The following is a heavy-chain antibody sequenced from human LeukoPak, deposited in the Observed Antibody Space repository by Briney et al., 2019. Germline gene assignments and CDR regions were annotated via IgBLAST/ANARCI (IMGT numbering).Heavy chain of an antibody. Sequence: PSETLSLTCAVYGGSFSGYYWSWIRQPPGKGLEWIGEINHSGSTNYNPSLKSRVTISVDTSKNQFFLKLSSVTAADTAVYYCARGGIAGHWYFDLWGRGTLVTVSS. CDR3: ARGGIAGHWYFDL. J-gene: IGHJ2*01. D-gene: IGHD6-13*01. CDR2: INHSGST. CDR1: GGSFSGYY. V-gene: IGHV4-34*01.